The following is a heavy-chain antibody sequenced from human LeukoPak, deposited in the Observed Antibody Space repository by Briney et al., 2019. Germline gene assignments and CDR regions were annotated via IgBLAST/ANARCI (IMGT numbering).Heavy chain of an antibody. CDR3: ARYCGGTCRYGLDL. CDR2: MYTSGST. V-gene: IGHV4-4*07. D-gene: IGHD2-2*01. CDR1: GASISSYY. J-gene: IGHJ3*01. Sequence: SETLSLTCTVSGASISSYYWNWVRQPAGRGLEWIGRMYTSGSTNYNPSLKSRVTMSVDASKNQFSLKLNSVTAADTAVYYCARYCGGTCRYGLDLWGQGTVVTVSP.